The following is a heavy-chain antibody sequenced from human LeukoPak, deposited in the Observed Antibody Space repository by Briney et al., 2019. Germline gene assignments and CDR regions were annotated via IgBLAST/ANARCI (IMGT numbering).Heavy chain of an antibody. CDR2: IYYSGST. CDR1: GGSISSSTYY. J-gene: IGHJ4*02. V-gene: IGHV4-39*01. D-gene: IGHD3-10*01. CDR3: ARHADYFDPSHIDY. Sequence: SETLSLTCTVFGGSISSSTYYWGWIRQPPGKGLEWIGSIYYSGSTYYNPSLKSRVTISVDTSKNQFSLKLTSVTAADTAVFYCARHADYFDPSHIDYWGQGTLVTVSS.